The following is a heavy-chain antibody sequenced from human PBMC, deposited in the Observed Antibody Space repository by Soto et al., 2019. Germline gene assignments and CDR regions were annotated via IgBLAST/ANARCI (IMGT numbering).Heavy chain of an antibody. D-gene: IGHD6-19*01. CDR3: ARGTDSSGLYQNRRWFDP. CDR1: GYTFTSYG. CDR2: ISAYNGNT. Sequence: QVQLGQSGAEVKKPGASVKVSCKASGYTFTSYGISWVRQSPGQGLEWMGWISAYNGNTNYAQKLQGRVTMTTDTSTSTAYMELRSLRSDDTAVYYCARGTDSSGLYQNRRWFDPWGQGTLVTVSS. J-gene: IGHJ5*02. V-gene: IGHV1-18*04.